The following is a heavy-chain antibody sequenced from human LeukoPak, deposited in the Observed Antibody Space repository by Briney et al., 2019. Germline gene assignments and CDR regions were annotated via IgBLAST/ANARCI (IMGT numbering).Heavy chain of an antibody. V-gene: IGHV4-34*01. CDR3: ARVYYYGSGARYYFDY. Sequence: SETLSLTCAVYGGSFSGYYWSWIRQSPGKGLEWIGEINHSGSTNYNPSLKSRVTMSVDTSKNQFSLKLSSVTAADTAVYYCARVYYYGSGARYYFDYWGQGTLVTVSS. D-gene: IGHD3-10*01. CDR1: GGSFSGYY. CDR2: INHSGST. J-gene: IGHJ4*02.